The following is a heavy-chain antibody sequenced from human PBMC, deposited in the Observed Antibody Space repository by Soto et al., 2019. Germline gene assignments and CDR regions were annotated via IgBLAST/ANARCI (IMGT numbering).Heavy chain of an antibody. Sequence: SVKVSCKASGGTFSSYAVSWVRQAPGQGLEWMGGIIPIFGTANYAQKFQGRVTITADESTSTAYMELSSLRSEDTAVYYCARGKVDCSSTSCYTYYFDYWGQGTLVTVSS. J-gene: IGHJ4*02. V-gene: IGHV1-69*13. CDR2: IIPIFGTA. CDR1: GGTFSSYA. CDR3: ARGKVDCSSTSCYTYYFDY. D-gene: IGHD2-2*01.